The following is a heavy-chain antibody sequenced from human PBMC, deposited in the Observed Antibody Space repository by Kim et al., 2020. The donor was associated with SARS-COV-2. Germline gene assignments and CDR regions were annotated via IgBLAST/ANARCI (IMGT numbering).Heavy chain of an antibody. V-gene: IGHV7-4-1*02. CDR3: ARSLPAAIFWFDP. Sequence: YAQGFTGRFVFSLDTSVSTAYLQISSLKAEDTAVYYCARSLPAAIFWFDPWGQGTLVTVSS. D-gene: IGHD2-2*01. J-gene: IGHJ5*02.